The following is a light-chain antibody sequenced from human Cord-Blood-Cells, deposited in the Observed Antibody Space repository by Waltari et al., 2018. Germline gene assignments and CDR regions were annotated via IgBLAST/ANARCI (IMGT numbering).Light chain of an antibody. Sequence: AIRMTLSPSASSPPTGDRVAITCRASQGISSYLAWYQQKPGKAPKLLIYAASTLQSGVPSRFSGSGSGTDFTLTISCLQSEDFATYYCQQYYSYPQTFGQGTKVEIK. V-gene: IGKV1-8*01. J-gene: IGKJ1*01. CDR2: AAS. CDR1: QGISSY. CDR3: QQYYSYPQT.